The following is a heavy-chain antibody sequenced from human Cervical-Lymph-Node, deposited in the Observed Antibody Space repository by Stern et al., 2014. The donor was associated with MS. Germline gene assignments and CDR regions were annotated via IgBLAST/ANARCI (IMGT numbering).Heavy chain of an antibody. CDR2: IYNSGAT. J-gene: IGHJ5*02. CDR1: GDSITSGGHY. V-gene: IGHV4-31*03. Sequence: QLQESGPGLVKPSQTLSLTCHVSGDSITSGGHYWSLIRQHPGKGLEWIGYIYNSGATFYNPSLKGRVTISLDTSKSQFSLQLSSVTAADTAIYYCASRWSGTYYGQNWFDPWGQGMLVTVST. CDR3: ASRWSGTYYGQNWFDP. D-gene: IGHD1-26*01.